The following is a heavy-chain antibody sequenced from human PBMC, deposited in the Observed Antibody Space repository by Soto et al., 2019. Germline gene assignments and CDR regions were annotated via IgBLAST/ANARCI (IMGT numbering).Heavy chain of an antibody. CDR3: ARIVTGSYGYYYYYMDV. CDR2: MNPNSGNK. Sequence: GASVKVSFKASGYTFTSYDINWVRQAPGQGLEWKGWMNPNSGNKGYAQKYQGRVTMTRNTSIITAYMELSSLRSEDTAVYYCARIVTGSYGYYYYYMDVWGKGTTVTVSS. D-gene: IGHD5-18*01. V-gene: IGHV1-8*01. CDR1: GYTFTSYD. J-gene: IGHJ6*03.